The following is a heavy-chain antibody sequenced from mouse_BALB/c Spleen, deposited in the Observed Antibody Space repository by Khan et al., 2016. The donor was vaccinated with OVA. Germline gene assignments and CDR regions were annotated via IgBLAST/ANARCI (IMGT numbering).Heavy chain of an antibody. V-gene: IGHV1-7*01. CDR1: GYTFTSYW. CDR2: INPSTGYT. D-gene: IGHD2-10*02. CDR3: ANHGSMSAWLTY. Sequence: QVQLKQSGAELAKPGASVKMSCKASGYTFTSYWMHWVKQWPGQGLEWIGYINPSTGYTESNQRFKDKATLTADKSSSTAYLPLSSLPSEESAVYYCANHGSMSAWLTYGVQGTLVTVSA. J-gene: IGHJ3*01.